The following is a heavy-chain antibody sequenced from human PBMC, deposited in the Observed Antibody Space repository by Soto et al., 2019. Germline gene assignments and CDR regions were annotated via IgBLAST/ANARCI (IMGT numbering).Heavy chain of an antibody. CDR3: ARVCLGHQVHCFAP. D-gene: IGHD3-16*01. CDR2: TYYRSKWYD. Sequence: SQTLSLTCAISGDSVSSNTVAWNWIRQSPSRGLEWLGRTYYRSKWYDDYAESVKSRITINPDTSKNQFSLHLNSVTLEDTAVYYCARVCLGHQVHCFAPWGQGPRVTVPS. CDR1: GDSVSSNTVA. V-gene: IGHV6-1*01. J-gene: IGHJ5*02.